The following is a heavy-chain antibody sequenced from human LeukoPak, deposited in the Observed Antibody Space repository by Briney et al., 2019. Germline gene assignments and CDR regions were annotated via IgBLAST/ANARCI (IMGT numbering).Heavy chain of an antibody. D-gene: IGHD5-18*01. CDR1: GGSFSGYY. CDR2: INHSGST. Sequence: SETLSLTCAVYGGSFSGYYWSWIRQPPGTGLEWMGEINHSGSTNYNPSLKSRVTISVDTSKNQFSLKLSSVTAADTAVYYCARGRGYSYGYGVAFDIWGQGTMVTVSS. V-gene: IGHV4-34*01. CDR3: ARGRGYSYGYGVAFDI. J-gene: IGHJ3*02.